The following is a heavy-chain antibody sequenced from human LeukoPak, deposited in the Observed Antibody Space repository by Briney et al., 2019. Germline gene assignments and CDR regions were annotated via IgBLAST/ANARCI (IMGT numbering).Heavy chain of an antibody. CDR3: ARSHSSTWYIGWFDP. J-gene: IGHJ5*02. CDR2: IYYSGST. CDR1: GDSISSSSYY. V-gene: IGHV4-39*02. Sequence: PSETLSLTCAVSGDSISSSSYYWGWIRQPPGKGLEWNGIIYYSGSTYYNPSLKSRVTISVDTSKSHFSLKLSSVSAADTALYYCARSHSSTWYIGWFDPWGQGTLVTVSS. D-gene: IGHD6-13*01.